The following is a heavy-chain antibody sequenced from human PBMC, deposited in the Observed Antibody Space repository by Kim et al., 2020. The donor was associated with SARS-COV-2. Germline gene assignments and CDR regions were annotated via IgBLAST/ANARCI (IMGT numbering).Heavy chain of an antibody. D-gene: IGHD4-17*01. CDR3: ASKHRDYGGNLTPLDH. CDR2: INHSGST. Sequence: SETLSLTCAVYGGSFSGYYWSWIRQPPGKGLEWIGEINHSGSTNYNPSLKSRVTISVDTSKNQFSLKRSSVTAADTAVYYCASKHRDYGGNLTPLDHWG. J-gene: IGHJ4*01. V-gene: IGHV4-34*01. CDR1: GGSFSGYY.